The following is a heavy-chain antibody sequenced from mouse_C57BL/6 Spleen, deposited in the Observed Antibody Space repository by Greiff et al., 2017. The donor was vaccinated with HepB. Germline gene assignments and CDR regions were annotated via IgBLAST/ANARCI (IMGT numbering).Heavy chain of an antibody. CDR2: IDPEDGDT. Sequence: VQLQQSGAELVRPGASVKLSCTASGFTIKDYYMHWVKQRPEHGLEWIGRIDPEDGDTDYATEFQGKATMTADTSSNTAYLQLSSLPSEATAVYYCTTWDGSSFFDYWGQGTTLTVSS. V-gene: IGHV14-1*01. CDR3: TTWDGSSFFDY. CDR1: GFTIKDYY. D-gene: IGHD1-1*01. J-gene: IGHJ2*01.